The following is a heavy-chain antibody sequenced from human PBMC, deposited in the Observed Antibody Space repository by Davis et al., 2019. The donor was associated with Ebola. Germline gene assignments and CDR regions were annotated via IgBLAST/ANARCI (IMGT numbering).Heavy chain of an antibody. CDR1: GFTFSSYA. J-gene: IGHJ6*04. Sequence: GESLKISCSASGFTFSSYAMHWVRQAPGKGLEYVSAISSNGGSTYYADSVKGRFTISRDNSKNTLYLQMNSLRAEDTAVYYCAKGSVTIFGVAPDYYGMDVWGKGTMVTVSS. CDR3: AKGSVTIFGVAPDYYGMDV. V-gene: IGHV3-64*04. D-gene: IGHD3-3*01. CDR2: ISSNGGST.